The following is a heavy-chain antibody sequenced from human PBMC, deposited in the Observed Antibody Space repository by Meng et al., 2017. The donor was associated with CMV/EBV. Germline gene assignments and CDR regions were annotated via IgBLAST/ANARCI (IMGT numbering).Heavy chain of an antibody. D-gene: IGHD2-2*01. CDR2: IIPILGIA. J-gene: IGHJ6*02. Sequence: SVKVSCKASGGTFSSYAISWVRQAPGQGLEWMGGIIPILGIANYAQKFQGRVTITADTSTSTAYMELSSLSSEDTAVYYCARGGDIVVVPASFPYYYYGMDVWGRGTTVTVSS. CDR1: GGTFSSYA. CDR3: ARGGDIVVVPASFPYYYYGMDV. V-gene: IGHV1-69*10.